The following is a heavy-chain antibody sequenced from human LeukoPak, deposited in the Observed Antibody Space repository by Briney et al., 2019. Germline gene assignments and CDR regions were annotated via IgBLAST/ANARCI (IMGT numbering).Heavy chain of an antibody. D-gene: IGHD4-17*01. J-gene: IGHJ4*02. CDR1: GYSFAGYG. V-gene: IGHV1-18*01. CDR2: ISTYSGNT. Sequence: ASVKVSCKASGYSFAGYGISWVRQAPGQGLEWIGWISTYSGNTNYAHNLQGRITVTTETSTSTAYMELRSLRSDDTAVYYCAREPYGDYGPTDGDHWGQGTLVTVSS. CDR3: AREPYGDYGPTDGDH.